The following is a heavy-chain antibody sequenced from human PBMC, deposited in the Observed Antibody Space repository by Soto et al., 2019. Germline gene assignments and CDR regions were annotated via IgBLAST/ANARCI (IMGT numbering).Heavy chain of an antibody. J-gene: IGHJ4*02. Sequence: PSETLSLTCAVYGGSFSGYYWSWIRQPPGKGLEWIGEINHSGSTNYNPSLKSRVTISVDTSKNQFSLKLSSVTAADTAVYYCARGRFGELLKPHPSDYWGQGTLVTVSS. D-gene: IGHD3-10*01. V-gene: IGHV4-34*01. CDR3: ARGRFGELLKPHPSDY. CDR1: GGSFSGYY. CDR2: INHSGST.